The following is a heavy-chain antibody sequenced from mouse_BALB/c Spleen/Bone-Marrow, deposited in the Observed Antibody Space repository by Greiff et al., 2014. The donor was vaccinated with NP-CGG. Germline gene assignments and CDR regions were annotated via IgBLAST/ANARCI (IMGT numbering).Heavy chain of an antibody. CDR2: IWGGGST. Sequence: VHLQQSGPGLVAPSQSLSITCTVSGFSLTDYGVSWIRQPPGKGLEWLGVIWGGGSTYYNSALKSRLSISKDNPKSQVFLKMNSLQTDDTAMYYCAKRGGLGPYWYFDVWGAGTTVTVSS. V-gene: IGHV2-6-5*01. J-gene: IGHJ1*01. CDR1: GFSLTDYG. CDR3: AKRGGLGPYWYFDV. D-gene: IGHD4-1*01.